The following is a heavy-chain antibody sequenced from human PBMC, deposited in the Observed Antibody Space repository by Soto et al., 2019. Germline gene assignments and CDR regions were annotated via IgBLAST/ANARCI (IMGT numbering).Heavy chain of an antibody. CDR3: ARVTVAAAGIDY. D-gene: IGHD6-13*01. V-gene: IGHV4-31*03. J-gene: IGHJ4*02. Sequence: SETLSLTCTVSGGSISSGGYYWSWIRQHPGKGLEWIGYIYYSGSTYYNPSLKSRVTISVDTSKNQFSLKLSSVTAADTAVYYCARVTVAAAGIDYWGQGTLVTVS. CDR1: GGSISSGGYY. CDR2: IYYSGST.